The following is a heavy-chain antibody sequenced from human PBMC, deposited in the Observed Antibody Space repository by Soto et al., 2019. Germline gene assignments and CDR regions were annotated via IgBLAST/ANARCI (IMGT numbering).Heavy chain of an antibody. V-gene: IGHV4-59*01. Sequence: QVQLQESGPGLVKPSETLSLTCTVSGGSISSYYWSWIRQPPGKGLEWIGYIYYSGSTNYNPSLKSRVTITVDTSKNQFSLKLSSVTAADTAVYYCARGAVVVARSWYFALWGRGTLVTVSS. CDR2: IYYSGST. J-gene: IGHJ2*01. D-gene: IGHD2-15*01. CDR3: ARGAVVVARSWYFAL. CDR1: GGSISSYY.